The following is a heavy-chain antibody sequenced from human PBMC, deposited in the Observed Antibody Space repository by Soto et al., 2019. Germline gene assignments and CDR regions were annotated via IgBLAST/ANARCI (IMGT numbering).Heavy chain of an antibody. Sequence: QVQLVQSGAELKKSGASVTVSCKPCGYTFSTYGISWVRQAPGQGLEWMGRISASNGNTNYAQKFQGRVTMTTDTSTRTAYMDLRSLRSDDTAVYYCARDAVRYCTDGGCYHGYYYFAMDVWGQGTTVTVS. V-gene: IGHV1-18*01. CDR3: ARDAVRYCTDGGCYHGYYYFAMDV. J-gene: IGHJ6*02. CDR2: ISASNGNT. D-gene: IGHD2-8*01. CDR1: GYTFSTYG.